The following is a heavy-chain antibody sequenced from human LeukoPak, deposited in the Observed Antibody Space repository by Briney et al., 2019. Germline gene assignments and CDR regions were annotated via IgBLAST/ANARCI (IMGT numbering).Heavy chain of an antibody. CDR2: INAGNDNT. J-gene: IGHJ5*02. CDR3: ARDLGMFDP. Sequence: ASVKVSYKASGYTFTSYAMHWVRQAPGQRLEWMGWINAGNDNTNYSQKFQGRVTITRDTSASTAYMELSSLRSEDTAVYYCARDLGMFDPWGQGTLVTVSS. V-gene: IGHV1-3*01. CDR1: GYTFTSYA. D-gene: IGHD1-26*01.